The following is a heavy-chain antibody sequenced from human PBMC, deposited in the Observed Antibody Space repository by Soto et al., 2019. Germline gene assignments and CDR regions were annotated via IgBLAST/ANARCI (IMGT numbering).Heavy chain of an antibody. CDR2: INPNSGGT. D-gene: IGHD2-2*02. CDR3: ALLVVPAAILGV. Sequence: GASVKVSCKASGYTFTGYYMLWVRQAPGQGLEWMGWINPNSGGTNYAQKFQGRVTMTRDTSISTAYMELSRLRSDDTAVYYCALLVVPAAILGVWGQGTTVTVS. CDR1: GYTFTGYY. V-gene: IGHV1-2*02. J-gene: IGHJ6*02.